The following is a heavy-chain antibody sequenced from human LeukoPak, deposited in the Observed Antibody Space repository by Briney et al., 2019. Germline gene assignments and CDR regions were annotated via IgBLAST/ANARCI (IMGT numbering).Heavy chain of an antibody. CDR1: GYTFTSYD. CDR3: ARDFDYGGNTPFFDY. Sequence: ASVKVSCKASGYTFTSYDINWVRQATGQGLEWTGWMNPNSGNTGYAQKFQGRVTMTRNTSISTAYMELSSLRSEDTAVYYCARDFDYGGNTPFFDYWGQGTLVTVSS. J-gene: IGHJ4*02. V-gene: IGHV1-8*01. CDR2: MNPNSGNT. D-gene: IGHD4-23*01.